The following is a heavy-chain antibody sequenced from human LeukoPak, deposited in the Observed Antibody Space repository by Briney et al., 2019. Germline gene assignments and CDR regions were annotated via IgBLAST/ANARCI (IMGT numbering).Heavy chain of an antibody. CDR3: ARDLFNQAFDY. Sequence: PGGSLRLSCAASGFTFSDYWMNWVRQAPGKGLEWVANIEQDGSKKYYVDSVKGRFTISRDNAKTSLSLQMDSLRAEDTAVYYCARDLFNQAFDYWGQGALVTVSS. J-gene: IGHJ4*02. CDR1: GFTFSDYW. CDR2: IEQDGSKK. V-gene: IGHV3-7*01.